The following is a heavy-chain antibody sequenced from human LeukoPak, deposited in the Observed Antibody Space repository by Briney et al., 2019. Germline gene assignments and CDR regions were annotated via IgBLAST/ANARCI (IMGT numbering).Heavy chain of an antibody. V-gene: IGHV4-39*02. CDR3: ARPDSGKSSLDY. CDR1: GGSISSSIYY. J-gene: IGHJ4*02. CDR2: IYYSGRT. D-gene: IGHD3-10*01. Sequence: SETLSLTCTVSGGSISSSIYYWGWIRQPPGKGLEWIGSIYYSGRTYYNPSLKSRVTISVDTSKNHFSLKLSSVTAADTAVYYRARPDSGKSSLDYWGQGTLVTVSS.